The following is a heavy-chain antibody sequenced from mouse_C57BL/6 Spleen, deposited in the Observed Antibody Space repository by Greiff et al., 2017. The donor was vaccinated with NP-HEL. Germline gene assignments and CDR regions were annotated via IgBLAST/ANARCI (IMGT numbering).Heavy chain of an antibody. V-gene: IGHV1-19*01. CDR2: INPYNGGT. CDR1: GYTFTDYY. CDR3: ARKGVAAMDY. Sequence: EVQLQESGPVLVKPGASVKMSCKASGYTFTDYYMNWVKQSHGKSLEWIGVINPYNGGTSYNQKFKGKATLTVDKSSSTAYMELNSLTSEDSAVYYCARKGVAAMDYWGQGTSVTVSS. J-gene: IGHJ4*01. D-gene: IGHD1-1*02.